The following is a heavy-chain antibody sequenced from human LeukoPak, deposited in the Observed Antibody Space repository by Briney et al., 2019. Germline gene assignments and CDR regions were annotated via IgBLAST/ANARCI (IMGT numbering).Heavy chain of an antibody. CDR2: INAYNGNT. Sequence: ASVKVSCKASGYTFNTYGFSWVRQAPGQGLEWMGWINAYNGNTNYAQKLQGRVTMTTETSTSTAYMELRSLRSDDTAVYYCARRQGTTLSFDYWGQGTLVTVSS. CDR1: GYTFNTYG. CDR3: ARRQGTTLSFDY. V-gene: IGHV1-18*01. D-gene: IGHD1-1*01. J-gene: IGHJ4*02.